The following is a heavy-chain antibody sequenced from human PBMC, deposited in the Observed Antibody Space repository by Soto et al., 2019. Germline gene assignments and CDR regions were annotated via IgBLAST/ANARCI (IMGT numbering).Heavy chain of an antibody. J-gene: IGHJ4*02. D-gene: IGHD3-10*01. CDR3: AIDAAVGLLEY. CDR2: ISAYNGNT. Sequence: QVQLVQSGAEVKKPGASVKVSCKASGYTFTSYGISWVRQAPGQGLEWMGWISAYNGNTNYAKKLQGRVNMTTATSTRTAYMELRSMRSDDTSVYSCAIDAAVGLLEYWGRGTLVTVSS. V-gene: IGHV1-18*01. CDR1: GYTFTSYG.